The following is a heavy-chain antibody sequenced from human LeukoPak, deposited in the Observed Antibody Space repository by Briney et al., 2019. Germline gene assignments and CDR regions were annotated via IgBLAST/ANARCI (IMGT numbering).Heavy chain of an antibody. D-gene: IGHD3-16*01. CDR3: ARVRGGGGSYDI. CDR1: GFAFSTYS. V-gene: IGHV3-48*01. J-gene: IGHJ3*02. Sequence: GGSLRLSCAASGFAFSTYSLNWVRQAPGKGLEWLSYVTSNSGIIQYSDSVKGRFTISRDNDKNSLYLQMNRLRAEDTAVYYCARVRGGGGSYDIWGQGTMVTVSS. CDR2: VTSNSGII.